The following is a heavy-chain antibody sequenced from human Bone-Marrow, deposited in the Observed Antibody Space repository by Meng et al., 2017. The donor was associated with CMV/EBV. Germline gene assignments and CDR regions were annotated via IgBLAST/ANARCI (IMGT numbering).Heavy chain of an antibody. Sequence: GESLKISCAASGFTFSSYAMSWVRQAPGKGLEWVSVIYSDGSSTYYADSVKGRFTISRDNSKSTLYLQMNSLRAEDTAVYYCANLRFLDAFDIWGQGTVVTF. V-gene: IGHV3-23*03. J-gene: IGHJ3*02. CDR1: GFTFSSYA. CDR2: IYSDGSST. D-gene: IGHD3-3*01. CDR3: ANLRFLDAFDI.